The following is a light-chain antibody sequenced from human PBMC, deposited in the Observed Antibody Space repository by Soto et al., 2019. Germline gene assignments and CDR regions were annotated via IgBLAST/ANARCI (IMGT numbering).Light chain of an antibody. CDR1: QSVSSSY. J-gene: IGKJ1*01. V-gene: IGKV3-20*01. CDR3: QPCDSSPLS. CDR2: GAS. Sequence: IVLTQSPGTLSLSPGERATLSCRASQSVSSSYLAWYQQKPVQAPRLLIYGASSRSTGIPDRFSGSGSGTDFTLTISRLEPEAFAVHYGQPCDSSPLSFGQDTQVYIK.